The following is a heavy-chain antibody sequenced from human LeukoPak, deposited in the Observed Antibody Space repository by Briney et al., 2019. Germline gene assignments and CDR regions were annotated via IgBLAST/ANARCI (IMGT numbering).Heavy chain of an antibody. CDR1: GGSISSYY. D-gene: IGHD6-19*01. J-gene: IGHJ4*02. V-gene: IGHV4-59*01. CDR3: AREKTGARYLSVAVAIDY. CDR2: IYYSGST. Sequence: SETLSLTCTVSGGSISSYYWSWIRQPPGKGLEWIGYIYYSGSTNYNPSLKGRVTISVDTSKNQFSLKLSSVTAADTAVYYCAREKTGARYLSVAVAIDYWGQGTLVTVSS.